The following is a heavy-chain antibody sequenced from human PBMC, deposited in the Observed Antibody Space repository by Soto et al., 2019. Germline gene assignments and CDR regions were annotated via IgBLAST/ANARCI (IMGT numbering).Heavy chain of an antibody. V-gene: IGHV3-23*01. CDR3: ARGFSSGKGSPPDY. D-gene: IGHD3-10*01. CDR2: LNGSGGST. Sequence: PGGALRLSCADSGFTCSNYTMTWVRQAPGKGLEWVSGLNGSGGSTSSADSVKGRFAISRDNSKNTLYLQMNSLRDGDTAVYYCARGFSSGKGSPPDYWGQGTLVTVSS. CDR1: GFTCSNYT. J-gene: IGHJ4*02.